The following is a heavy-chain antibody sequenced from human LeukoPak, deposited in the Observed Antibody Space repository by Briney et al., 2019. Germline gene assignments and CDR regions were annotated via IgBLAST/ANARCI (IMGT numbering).Heavy chain of an antibody. J-gene: IGHJ3*01. CDR3: ASQRRVDLGFAFNL. CDR1: GFTVSSNY. CDR2: IYSGGSA. Sequence: GGSLRLSCAASGFTVSSNYMNWVRQAPGRGLEWVSIIYSGGSAYYADSVKGRFTISRDNSKNTLYLQMNSLRADDTAVYYCASQRRVDLGFAFNLWGQGTMVTVSS. D-gene: IGHD3-9*01. V-gene: IGHV3-66*04.